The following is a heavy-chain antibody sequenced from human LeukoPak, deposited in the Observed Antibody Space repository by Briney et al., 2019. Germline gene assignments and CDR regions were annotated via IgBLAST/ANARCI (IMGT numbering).Heavy chain of an antibody. D-gene: IGHD3-10*01. Sequence: SGTLSLTCAVSGGSISSSNWWSWVRQPPGKGLEWIGEIYHSGSTNYNPSLKRRVTISVDKSKNQFSLKLSSVTAADTAVYYCARGQNYYGSGSYYTYWFDPWGQGTLVTVSS. V-gene: IGHV4-4*02. CDR3: ARGQNYYGSGSYYTYWFDP. CDR2: IYHSGST. J-gene: IGHJ5*02. CDR1: GGSISSSNW.